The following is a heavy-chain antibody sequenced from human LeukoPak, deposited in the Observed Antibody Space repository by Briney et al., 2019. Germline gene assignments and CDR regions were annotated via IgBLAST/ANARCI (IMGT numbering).Heavy chain of an antibody. Sequence: PGGSLRLSCAASVFTFSNAWMNWVRQAPRKGQEWVGRIKSKTDGGTTDYAAPVKGRFTISRDDSKNTLYLQMNSPKTEDTAVYYCTTDLLILYYDFWSASDYWGQGTLVTVSS. CDR3: TTDLLILYYDFWSASDY. J-gene: IGHJ4*02. CDR1: VFTFSNAW. CDR2: IKSKTDGGTT. V-gene: IGHV3-15*07. D-gene: IGHD3-3*01.